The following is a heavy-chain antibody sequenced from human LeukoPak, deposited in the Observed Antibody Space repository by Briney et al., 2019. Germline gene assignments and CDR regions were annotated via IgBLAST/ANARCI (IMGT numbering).Heavy chain of an antibody. Sequence: GGSLRLSCAASGFTFSSYGMHWVRQAPGKGLEWVAVIWYDGSNKYYADSVKGRFTISRDNSKNTLYLQMNSLRAEDTAVYYCARVVERDYYDSSGYAADYWGQGTLVTVSS. J-gene: IGHJ4*02. CDR3: ARVVERDYYDSSGYAADY. CDR1: GFTFSSYG. D-gene: IGHD3-22*01. CDR2: IWYDGSNK. V-gene: IGHV3-33*01.